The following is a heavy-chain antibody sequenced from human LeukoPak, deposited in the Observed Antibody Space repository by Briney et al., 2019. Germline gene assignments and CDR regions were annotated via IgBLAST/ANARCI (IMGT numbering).Heavy chain of an antibody. J-gene: IGHJ6*02. Sequence: PSETLSLTCTVSGGSISSSSYYWGWIRQPPGKGLEWIGSIYYSGSTYYNPSLKSRVTISVDTSKNQFSLKLSSVTAADTAVYYCARLIKTVRGVIINYYGMDVWGQGTTVTVSS. CDR1: GGSISSSSYY. CDR2: IYYSGST. D-gene: IGHD3-10*01. V-gene: IGHV4-39*07. CDR3: ARLIKTVRGVIINYYGMDV.